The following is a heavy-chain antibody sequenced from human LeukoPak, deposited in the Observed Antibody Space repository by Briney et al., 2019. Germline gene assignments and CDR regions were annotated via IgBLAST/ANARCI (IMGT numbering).Heavy chain of an antibody. D-gene: IGHD3-10*01. CDR1: GFTFSSYA. Sequence: GGSLRLSCAASGFTFSSYAMSWVRQAPGKGLEWVSAISGSAATTYFADSVKGRFTDSVKGRFTISRDNSKNTLYLQMNSLRAEDTAIYYCAEVQVGGSGSGNDAFDIWGQGTMVTVSS. CDR2: ISGSAATT. V-gene: IGHV3-23*01. CDR3: AEVQVGGSGSGNDAFDI. J-gene: IGHJ3*02.